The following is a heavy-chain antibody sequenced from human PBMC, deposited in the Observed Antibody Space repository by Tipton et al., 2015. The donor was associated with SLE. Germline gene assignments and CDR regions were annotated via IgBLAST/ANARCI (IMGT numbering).Heavy chain of an antibody. J-gene: IGHJ6*02. CDR1: GFSFSNYA. D-gene: IGHD3-10*01. V-gene: IGHV3-23*01. CDR3: ARWRPLVRDMDV. CDR2: ISVSAGVT. Sequence: GSLRLSCAASGFSFSNYAMNWVRQAPGKGPEWVSVISVSAGVTFYEDSVKGRFTISRDNSKNTLYLQMSSLRVDDTAVYYCARWRPLVRDMDVWGQGTSVNVSS.